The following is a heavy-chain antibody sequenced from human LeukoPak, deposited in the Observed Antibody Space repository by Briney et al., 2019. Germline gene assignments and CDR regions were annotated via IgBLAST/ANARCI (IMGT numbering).Heavy chain of an antibody. D-gene: IGHD6-19*01. CDR2: ISGSGRNM. CDR1: GFTFGSHR. V-gene: IGHV3-21*01. Sequence: GGSLRLSCVASGFTFGSHRMDWVRHAPGKGLEWVSSISGSGRNMYYKDSVKGRFTVSRDNAKNSLYLQMNSLRAEDTAVYYCARITTTGWYPWGQGTLVTVSS. CDR3: ARITTTGWYP. J-gene: IGHJ5*02.